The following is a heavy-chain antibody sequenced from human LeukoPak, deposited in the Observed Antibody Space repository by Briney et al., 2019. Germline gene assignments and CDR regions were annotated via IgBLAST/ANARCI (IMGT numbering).Heavy chain of an antibody. CDR2: ISGSGGST. D-gene: IGHD3-10*01. CDR1: GFSFTTHA. Sequence: GGSLRLSCVASGFSFTTHAMGWVRQAPGKGLEWVSHISGSGGSTKYSGSVKGRFTISRDNSKNTLYLQINSLRADDTAVYYCAKDQDPHSYGSGSYAPFDYWGQGTLITVSS. CDR3: AKDQDPHSYGSGSYAPFDY. V-gene: IGHV3-23*01. J-gene: IGHJ4*02.